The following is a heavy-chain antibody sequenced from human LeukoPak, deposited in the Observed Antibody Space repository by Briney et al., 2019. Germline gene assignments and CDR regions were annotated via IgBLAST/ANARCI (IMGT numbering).Heavy chain of an antibody. CDR3: ATEGNIAVAGYNWFDP. J-gene: IGHJ5*02. CDR2: FDPEDGET. D-gene: IGHD6-19*01. Sequence: GASVKVSCKVSGYTLTELSMHWVRQAPGKGLEWMGGFDPEDGETIYAQKFQGRVTMTEDTSTDTAYMELSSLRSEDTAVYYCATEGNIAVAGYNWFDPWGQGTLVTVSS. CDR1: GYTLTELS. V-gene: IGHV1-24*01.